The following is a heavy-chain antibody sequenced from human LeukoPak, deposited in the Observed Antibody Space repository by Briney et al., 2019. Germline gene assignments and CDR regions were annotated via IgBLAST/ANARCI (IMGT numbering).Heavy chain of an antibody. CDR1: GGSISSYY. D-gene: IGHD3-3*01. Sequence: PSETLSLTCTVSGGSISSYYWSWIRQPPGKGLEWIGYIYYSGSTNYNPSLKRRVTISVDTSKNQFSLKLSSVTAADTAVYYCARGATGGYDFWSGYYMSFDYWGQGTLVTVSS. J-gene: IGHJ4*02. CDR2: IYYSGST. V-gene: IGHV4-59*01. CDR3: ARGATGGYDFWSGYYMSFDY.